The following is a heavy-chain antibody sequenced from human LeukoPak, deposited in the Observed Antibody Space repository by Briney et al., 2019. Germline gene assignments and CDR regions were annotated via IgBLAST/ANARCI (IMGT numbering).Heavy chain of an antibody. CDR3: ARDLRIPRGGNDY. J-gene: IGHJ4*02. CDR2: IKQDGSEK. Sequence: GGSLRISCAASGFTFSSYWMSWVRQAPGKGLEWVANIKQDGSEKYYVDSVKGRFTISRDNAKNSLYLQMNSLRAEDTAVYYCARDLRIPRGGNDYWGQGTLVTVSS. CDR1: GFTFSSYW. D-gene: IGHD3-3*01. V-gene: IGHV3-7*01.